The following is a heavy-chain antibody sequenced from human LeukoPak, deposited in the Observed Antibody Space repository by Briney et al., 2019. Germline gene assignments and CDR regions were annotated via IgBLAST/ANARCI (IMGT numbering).Heavy chain of an antibody. D-gene: IGHD6-13*01. CDR3: ARERGYSSSWYGVYYYYMDV. Sequence: ASVKVSCKASGYTFINYGITWVRQAPGQGLEWMGWISPYNGNTKYLQKFQGRVTMTTDTSTSTASMEVRSLRSEDTAVYYCARERGYSSSWYGVYYYYMDVWGKGTTVTVSS. CDR2: ISPYNGNT. CDR1: GYTFINYG. J-gene: IGHJ6*03. V-gene: IGHV1-18*01.